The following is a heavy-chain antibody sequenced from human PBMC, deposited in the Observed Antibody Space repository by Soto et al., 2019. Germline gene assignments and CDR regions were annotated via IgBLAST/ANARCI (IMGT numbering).Heavy chain of an antibody. CDR1: GFTFSSYG. CDR2: ISYDGSNK. CDR3: VNRFDY. Sequence: GGSLRLSCAASGFTFSSYGMHWVRQAPGKGLEWVAVISYDGSNKYYADSVKGRFTISRDNSKNTLYLQMNSLRAEDTAVYYCVNRFDYWGQGTLVTVSS. V-gene: IGHV3-30*03. J-gene: IGHJ4*02.